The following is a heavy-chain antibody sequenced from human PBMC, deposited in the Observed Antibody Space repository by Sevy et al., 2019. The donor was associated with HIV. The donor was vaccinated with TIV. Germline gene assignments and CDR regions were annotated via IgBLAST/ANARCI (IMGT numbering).Heavy chain of an antibody. CDR2: IDIGDTT. CDR1: GLTVSSNF. D-gene: IGHD4-17*01. V-gene: IGHV3-53*01. Sequence: GGSLRLSCAASGLTVSSNFMSWVRQAPGKVLEWVSVIDIGDTTYYADSVKGRFTISRDNSKNTLYLQMNSLRAEDTAVYYCARGKHVSDYYGSFDYWGQGTLVTVSS. J-gene: IGHJ4*02. CDR3: ARGKHVSDYYGSFDY.